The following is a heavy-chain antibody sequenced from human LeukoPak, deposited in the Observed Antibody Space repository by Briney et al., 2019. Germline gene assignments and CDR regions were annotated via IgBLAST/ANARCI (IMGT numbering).Heavy chain of an antibody. D-gene: IGHD4-23*01. CDR3: ARGIYGGNSPLVDY. J-gene: IGHJ4*02. CDR2: INPNSGGT. Sequence: ASVKVSCKASGYTFTGYYMHWVRQAPGQGLEGMGWINPNSGGTNYAQKFQGRVTMTRDTSISTAYMELSRLRSDDTAVYYCARGIYGGNSPLVDYWGQGTLVTVSS. CDR1: GYTFTGYY. V-gene: IGHV1-2*02.